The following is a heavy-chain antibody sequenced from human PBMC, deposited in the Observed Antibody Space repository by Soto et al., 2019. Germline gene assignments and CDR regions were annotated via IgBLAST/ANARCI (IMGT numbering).Heavy chain of an antibody. CDR3: ARDYDILTGYWLGWFDP. CDR1: GYTFTSYA. CDR2: INAGNGNT. J-gene: IGHJ5*02. V-gene: IGHV1-3*01. D-gene: IGHD3-9*01. Sequence: QVQLVQSGAEVKKPGASVKVSCKASGYTFTSYAMHWVRQAPGQRLEWMGWINAGNGNTKYSQKFQGRVTITRDTSASTAYMELSRLRSEDTAVYYCARDYDILTGYWLGWFDPWGQGTLDTVSS.